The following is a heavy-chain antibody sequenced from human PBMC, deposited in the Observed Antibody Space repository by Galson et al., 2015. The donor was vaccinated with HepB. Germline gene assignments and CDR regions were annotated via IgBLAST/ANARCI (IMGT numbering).Heavy chain of an antibody. CDR1: GGTFSSYA. V-gene: IGHV1-8*02. D-gene: IGHD2-2*01. J-gene: IGHJ2*01. Sequence: SVKVSCKASGGTFSSYAINWVRQATGQGLEWMGWMNPNSGNTGYAQKFQGRVTMTRNTSISTAYMELSSLRSEDTAVYYCARPQNLGYCSSTSCAKTYWYFDLWGRGTLVTVSS. CDR2: MNPNSGNT. CDR3: ARPQNLGYCSSTSCAKTYWYFDL.